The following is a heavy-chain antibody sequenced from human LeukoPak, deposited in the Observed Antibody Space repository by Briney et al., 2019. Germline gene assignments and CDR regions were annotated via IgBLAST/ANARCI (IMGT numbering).Heavy chain of an antibody. Sequence: PGGSLRLSCAASGFTVSSNYMSWVRQAPGKGLEWVSVIYSGGSTYYADSVKGRFTFSRDNSKNTLYLQMNSLRAEDTAVYYCAKEGRDVKNARYGMDVWGQGTTVTVSS. J-gene: IGHJ6*02. D-gene: IGHD5-24*01. V-gene: IGHV3-53*01. CDR1: GFTVSSNY. CDR3: AKEGRDVKNARYGMDV. CDR2: IYSGGST.